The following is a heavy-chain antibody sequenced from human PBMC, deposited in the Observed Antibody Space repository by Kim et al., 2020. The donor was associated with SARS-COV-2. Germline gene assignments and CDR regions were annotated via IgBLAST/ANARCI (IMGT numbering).Heavy chain of an antibody. J-gene: IGHJ6*02. CDR1: GGSISSGDYY. D-gene: IGHD6-19*01. CDR3: ARVPHALAGFYYYYYGMDV. CDR2: IYYSGST. Sequence: SETLSLTCTVSGGSISSGDYYWSWLRQPPGKGLEWIGYIYYSGSTYYNPSLKSRVTISVNTSKNQFSLKLSSVTAADTAVYYCARVPHALAGFYYYYYGMDVWGQGTTVTVSS. V-gene: IGHV4-30-4*01.